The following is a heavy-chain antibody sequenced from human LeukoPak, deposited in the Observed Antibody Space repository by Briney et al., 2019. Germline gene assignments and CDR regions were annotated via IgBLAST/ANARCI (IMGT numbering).Heavy chain of an antibody. Sequence: SETLSLTCTVSGGSISGYYWSWIRQPPGKGLEWIGYIYYSGSTDYNLSLKSRVTISVDMSKNQFSLKLSSVTAADTAVYYCARWNSYGFGEFHHWGQGTLVTVSS. CDR2: IYYSGST. CDR1: GGSISGYY. V-gene: IGHV4-59*01. J-gene: IGHJ1*01. CDR3: ARWNSYGFGEFHH. D-gene: IGHD5-18*01.